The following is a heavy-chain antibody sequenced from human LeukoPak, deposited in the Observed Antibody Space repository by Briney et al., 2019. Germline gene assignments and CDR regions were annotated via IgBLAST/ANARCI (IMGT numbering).Heavy chain of an antibody. D-gene: IGHD3-3*01. CDR2: IYYSGST. Sequence: SETPSLTCTVSGGSISSYYWSWIRQPPGKGLEWIGYIYYSGSTNYNPSLKSRVTISVDTSKNQFSLKLSSVTAADTAVYYCARYKGDYDFWSGYRHDAFDIWGQGTMVTVSS. J-gene: IGHJ3*02. CDR1: GGSISSYY. V-gene: IGHV4-59*01. CDR3: ARYKGDYDFWSGYRHDAFDI.